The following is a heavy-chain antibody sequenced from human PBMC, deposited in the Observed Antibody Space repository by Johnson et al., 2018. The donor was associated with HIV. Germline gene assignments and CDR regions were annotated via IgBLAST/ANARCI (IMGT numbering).Heavy chain of an antibody. V-gene: IGHV3-20*04. J-gene: IGHJ3*01. CDR1: GFTFDDYG. CDR3: ARVGVDDAFDF. Sequence: VQLVESGGGVVRPGGSLRLSCAASGFTFDDYGMSWVRPAPGKGLEWGSGINWNGGSTAYADSVKGRFPISRANAKNSLLLQMNSLRAEDTALYSCARVGVDDAFDFWGQGTMVTVSS. D-gene: IGHD2-15*01. CDR2: INWNGGST.